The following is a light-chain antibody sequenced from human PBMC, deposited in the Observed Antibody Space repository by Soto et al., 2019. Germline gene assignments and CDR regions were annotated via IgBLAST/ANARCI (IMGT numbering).Light chain of an antibody. J-gene: IGKJ5*01. CDR1: HDINSW. V-gene: IGKV1D-12*01. CDR3: QQAKSYPIT. Sequence: DIQVTQSPSFVSASVGDRVSITCRASHDINSWLAWYQQKPGKAPRLLIYTTSNLQSGVPPRFSGSVSGTDFTLTVSSLQPEDSATYYCQQAKSYPITFGQGTRLEIK. CDR2: TTS.